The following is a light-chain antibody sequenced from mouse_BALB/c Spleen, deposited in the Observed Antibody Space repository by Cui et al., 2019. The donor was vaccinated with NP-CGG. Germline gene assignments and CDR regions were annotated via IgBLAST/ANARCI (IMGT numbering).Light chain of an antibody. J-gene: IGLJ1*01. CDR3: ALWNSTWV. Sequence: AVVPPASALTTSPGGTVILTCRSRTWAVTTSNHANAVQETPDHLFTGLRGGTSNRAPGVTVRFAGSLIGDKAGHTITGAQTEEEAMYFCALWNSTWVFGGGTKLTVL. CDR2: GTS. CDR1: TWAVTTSNH. V-gene: IGLV2*02.